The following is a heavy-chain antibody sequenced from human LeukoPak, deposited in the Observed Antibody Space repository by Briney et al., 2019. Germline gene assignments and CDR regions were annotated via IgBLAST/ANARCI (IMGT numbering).Heavy chain of an antibody. D-gene: IGHD3-10*01. CDR2: ISNDGNNK. Sequence: GGSLRLSCAASGFTFSTYGMEWVRPAPGKGLEWVAVISNDGNNKYYADSVKGRFTISRDNSKSTLYVQMNSLRAEDTAVYYCAKDWGAGGSALTFWGQGTLVTVSS. CDR1: GFTFSTYG. CDR3: AKDWGAGGSALTF. J-gene: IGHJ4*02. V-gene: IGHV3-30*18.